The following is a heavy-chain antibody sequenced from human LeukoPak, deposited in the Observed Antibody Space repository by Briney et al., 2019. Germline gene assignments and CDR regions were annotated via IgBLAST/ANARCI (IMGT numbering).Heavy chain of an antibody. J-gene: IGHJ4*02. V-gene: IGHV4-39*07. CDR3: ARDRQWLVSTP. D-gene: IGHD3-3*01. Sequence: PSETLSLTCTVSGGSISSSSYYWGWIRQPPGKGLEWIGSIYYSGSTYYNPSLKSRVTISVDTSKNQFSLKLSSVTAADTAVYYCARDRQWLVSTPWGQGTLVTVSS. CDR2: IYYSGST. CDR1: GGSISSSSYY.